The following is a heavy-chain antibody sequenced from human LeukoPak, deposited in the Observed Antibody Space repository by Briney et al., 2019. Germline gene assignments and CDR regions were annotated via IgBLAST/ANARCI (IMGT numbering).Heavy chain of an antibody. CDR2: FDPEDGET. D-gene: IGHD1-26*01. V-gene: IGHV1-24*01. J-gene: IGHJ5*02. Sequence: ASVKVSCKVSGYTLTELSMHWVRQAPGKGLEWMGGFDPEDGETIYAQKFQGRVTMTRDTSISTAYMELSRLRSDDTAVYYCARGREWELLDGFDPWGQGTLVTVSS. CDR3: ARGREWELLDGFDP. CDR1: GYTLTELS.